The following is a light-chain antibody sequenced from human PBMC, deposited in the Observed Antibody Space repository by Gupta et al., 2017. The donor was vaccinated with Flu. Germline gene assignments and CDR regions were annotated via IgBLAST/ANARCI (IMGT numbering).Light chain of an antibody. Sequence: QSALTQPRSVSGSPGQSVTISCTGTSDNVAGYNYVSWYQQHPGKAPNLIIYDVNKRPAGVPDRFSGSRSGNTASLTISGRQAEEDAEYYCCSYAGTDSWVFGGGTKVTVL. CDR3: CSYAGTDSWV. J-gene: IGLJ3*02. CDR1: SDNVAGYNY. CDR2: DVN. V-gene: IGLV2-11*01.